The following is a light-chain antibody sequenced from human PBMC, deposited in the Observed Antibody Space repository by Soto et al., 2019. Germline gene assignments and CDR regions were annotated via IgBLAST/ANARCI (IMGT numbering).Light chain of an antibody. Sequence: EIVMTQSPATLSVSPGERATLSCRASQSVSISLAWYQQKPGQAPRLLIYAASTRATGIPARFSGSGSGTEFTLTISSLQSEDFAVYYCQQRSNWPGTFGQGTKVDIK. J-gene: IGKJ1*01. CDR1: QSVSIS. CDR2: AAS. CDR3: QQRSNWPGT. V-gene: IGKV3D-15*01.